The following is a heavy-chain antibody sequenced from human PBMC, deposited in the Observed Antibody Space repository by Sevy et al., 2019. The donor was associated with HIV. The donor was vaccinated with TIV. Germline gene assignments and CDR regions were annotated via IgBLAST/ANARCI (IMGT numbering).Heavy chain of an antibody. V-gene: IGHV3-74*01. CDR2: INSDGSST. D-gene: IGHD3-22*01. CDR3: ARVPNYYDSSGYYYDLYWFDP. CDR1: GFTFSSYW. J-gene: IGHJ5*02. Sequence: GSLRLSCAASGFTFSSYWMHWVRQAPGKGLVWVSRINSDGSSTSYADSVKGRFTISRDNAKNTLYLQMNSLRAEDTAVYYCARVPNYYDSSGYYYDLYWFDPWGQGTLVTVS.